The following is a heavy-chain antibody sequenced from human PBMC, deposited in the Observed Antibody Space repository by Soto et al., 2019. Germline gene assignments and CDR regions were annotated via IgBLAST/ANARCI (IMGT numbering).Heavy chain of an antibody. D-gene: IGHD3-22*01. CDR3: ARGGPYYDSSGYFPGPFGY. V-gene: IGHV4-31*03. Sequence: SETLSLTCTVSGGSISSGGYYWSWIRHHPGKGLECIGYIYYSGSTYYNPSLKSRVTISVDTSKNQFSLKLSSVTAADTAVYYCARGGPYYDSSGYFPGPFGYWGQGTLVTVSS. J-gene: IGHJ4*02. CDR1: GGSISSGGYY. CDR2: IYYSGST.